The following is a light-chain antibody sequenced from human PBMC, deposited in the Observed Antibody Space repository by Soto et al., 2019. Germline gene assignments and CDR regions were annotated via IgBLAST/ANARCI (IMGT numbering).Light chain of an antibody. Sequence: EIELTQSPGTLSLSPGERATISCRASQTVSRNYLAWYQQKPGQAHRLLIFDAVSRATGIPARFSGSGSGTDFTLTISRLDPEDFAVYYCQQYGSSYTFGGGTKVEIK. CDR1: QTVSRNY. V-gene: IGKV3-20*01. J-gene: IGKJ4*01. CDR3: QQYGSSYT. CDR2: DAV.